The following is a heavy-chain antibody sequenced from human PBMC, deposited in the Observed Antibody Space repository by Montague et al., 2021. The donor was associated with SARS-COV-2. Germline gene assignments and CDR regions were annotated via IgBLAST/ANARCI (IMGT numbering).Heavy chain of an antibody. D-gene: IGHD6-13*01. CDR1: GGSISSGSYY. CDR2: IYTSGST. CDR3: AREAAAAYYYYYYMDV. V-gene: IGHV4-61*02. J-gene: IGHJ6*03. Sequence: TLSLTCTVSGGSISSGSYYWSWIRQPAGKGLEWIGRIYTSGSTNYNPSLKSRVTISVDTSKNQFSLKLSSVTAADTAVYYCAREAAAAYYYYYYMDVWGKGTTGTGSS.